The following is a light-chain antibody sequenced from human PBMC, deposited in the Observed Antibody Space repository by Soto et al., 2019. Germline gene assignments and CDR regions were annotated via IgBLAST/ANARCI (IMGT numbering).Light chain of an antibody. V-gene: IGKV3-20*01. CDR3: QQYGTSPYT. J-gene: IGKJ2*01. CDR1: QSISTTY. Sequence: EIVVTQYPGTLSLSPGDRATLSCRASQSISTTYLAWYQQRPGQAPRLLIYGTSSRATGIQDRFSGSGSATAFTLTINRLEPEDFALYYCQQYGTSPYTFGQGTKLEIK. CDR2: GTS.